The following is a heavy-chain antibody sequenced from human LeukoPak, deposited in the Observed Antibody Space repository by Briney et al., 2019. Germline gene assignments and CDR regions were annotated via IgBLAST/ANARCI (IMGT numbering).Heavy chain of an antibody. CDR3: AKWAVAGTLNDFDY. D-gene: IGHD6-19*01. V-gene: IGHV3-23*01. CDR1: GFTFTISG. J-gene: IGHJ4*02. CDR2: ISGSGSST. Sequence: SGGSLRLSCAASGFTFTISGMSWVRQAPGKGLEWVSVISGSGSSTYYADSVKGRFTIPRDNSKNTLYLQMNSLRAEDTAVYYCAKWAVAGTLNDFDYWGQGTLVTVSS.